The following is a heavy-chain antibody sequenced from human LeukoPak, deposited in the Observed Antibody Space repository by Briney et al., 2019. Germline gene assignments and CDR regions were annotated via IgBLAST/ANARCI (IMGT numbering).Heavy chain of an antibody. Sequence: PGGSLRLSCAASGFTFNNYAMSWVSQAPGKGPEWLSAISGSGGSTTDADSVKGRFTTSRDNSKSTLYLQMNSLRAEDTAIYYCAKIFHTDGYYLGEHLFDAWGQGTLVTVSS. CDR3: AKIFHTDGYYLGEHLFDA. CDR2: ISGSGGST. D-gene: IGHD2-21*01. CDR1: GFTFNNYA. J-gene: IGHJ5*02. V-gene: IGHV3-23*01.